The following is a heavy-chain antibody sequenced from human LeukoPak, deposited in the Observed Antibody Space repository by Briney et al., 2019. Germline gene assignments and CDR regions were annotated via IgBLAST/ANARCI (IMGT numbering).Heavy chain of an antibody. CDR1: GFTVSSNY. CDR3: ARDYYGSGRLDY. J-gene: IGHJ4*02. Sequence: PGGSLRLSCAASGFTVSSNYVSWVRQAPGKGLEWLSVFYSGSNTYYADSVKGRFTISRDNSKNTLYLQMNSLRAEDTAVYYCARDYYGSGRLDYWGQGTLVTVSS. D-gene: IGHD3-10*01. V-gene: IGHV3-53*01. CDR2: FYSGSNT.